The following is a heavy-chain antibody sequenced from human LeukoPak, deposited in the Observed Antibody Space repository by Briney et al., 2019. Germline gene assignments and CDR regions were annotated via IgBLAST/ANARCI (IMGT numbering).Heavy chain of an antibody. CDR2: ISSGATCI. D-gene: IGHD2-21*02. J-gene: IGHJ5*01. CDR3: MRGRRFCGGDCHSWFDS. V-gene: IGHV3-21*01. Sequence: GGSLRLSCATSGFTFSNYGMNWVRQAPGKGLEWVSSISSGATCIYYADSLRGRFTISRDSAMDSVSLQMDSLRAEDTAVYYCMRGRRFCGGDCHSWFDSWGQGTLVTVSS. CDR1: GFTFSNYG.